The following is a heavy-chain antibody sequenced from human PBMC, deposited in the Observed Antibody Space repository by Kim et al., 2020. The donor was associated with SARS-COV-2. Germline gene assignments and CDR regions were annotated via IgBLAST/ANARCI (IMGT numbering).Heavy chain of an antibody. J-gene: IGHJ4*02. CDR1: GYTFTGYY. CDR3: ARDLGPTDKYSSSSSYFDY. Sequence: ASVKVSCKASGYTFTGYYMHWVRQAPGQGLEWMGWINPNSGGTNYAQKFQGRVTMTRDTSISTAYMELSRLRSDDTAVYYCARDLGPTDKYSSSSSYFDYWGQGPLVPVSS. D-gene: IGHD6-6*01. V-gene: IGHV1-2*02. CDR2: INPNSGGT.